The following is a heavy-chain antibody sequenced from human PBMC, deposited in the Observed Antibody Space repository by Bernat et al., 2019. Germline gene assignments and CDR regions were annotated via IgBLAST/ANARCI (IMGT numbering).Heavy chain of an antibody. V-gene: IGHV3-48*03. CDR1: GFTFSSYE. J-gene: IGHJ1*01. Sequence: EVQLVESGGGLVQPGGSLRLSCEASGFTFSSYEMNWVRQAPGKGLEWVSYTSSSGTTIYYADSVKGRFFISRDNAKNSLYLQMNSLRTEDTAVYYCAREISTSDSEHFQNCGQGTLVTVSS. D-gene: IGHD2-2*01. CDR3: AREISTSDSEHFQN. CDR2: TSSSGTTI.